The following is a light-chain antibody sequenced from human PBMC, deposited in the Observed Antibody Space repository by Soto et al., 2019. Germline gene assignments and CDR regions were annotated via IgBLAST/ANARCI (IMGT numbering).Light chain of an antibody. CDR2: DVS. Sequence: VLTQPASVSGSPGKAITISCTGTSSDVGGYNYVSWYQQHPGKAPKLMIYDVSNRPSGVSNRFSGSKSGNTASLTISGLQAEDEADYYCSSYTSSSTVFGTGTKVTVL. J-gene: IGLJ1*01. CDR1: SSDVGGYNY. CDR3: SSYTSSSTV. V-gene: IGLV2-14*01.